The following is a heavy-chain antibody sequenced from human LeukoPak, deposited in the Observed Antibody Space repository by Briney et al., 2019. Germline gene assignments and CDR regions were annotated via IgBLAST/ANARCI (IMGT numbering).Heavy chain of an antibody. Sequence: PSETLSLTCTVSGGSISSSSYYWGWIRQPPGKGLEWTGSIYYSGSAYYNSSLKSRVTISVDTSKNQFSLKLSSVTAADTAVYYCAGHTNGNYRYYFDYWGQGTLVTVSS. D-gene: IGHD5-24*01. J-gene: IGHJ4*02. V-gene: IGHV4-39*01. CDR3: AGHTNGNYRYYFDY. CDR1: GGSISSSSYY. CDR2: IYYSGSA.